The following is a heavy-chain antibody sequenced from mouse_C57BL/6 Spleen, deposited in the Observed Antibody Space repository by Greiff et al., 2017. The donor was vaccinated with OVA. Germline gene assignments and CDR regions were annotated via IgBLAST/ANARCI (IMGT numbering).Heavy chain of an antibody. CDR1: GYTFTDYY. D-gene: IGHD2-4*01. CDR3: ARSRDYDYDGFDY. CDR2: IFPGSGST. Sequence: VQLQESGPELVKPGASVKISCKASGYTFTDYYINWVKQRPGQGLEWIGWIFPGSGSTYYNEKFKGKATLTVDKSSSTAYMLLSSLTSEDSAVYFCARSRDYDYDGFDYWGQGTTLTVSS. V-gene: IGHV1-75*01. J-gene: IGHJ2*01.